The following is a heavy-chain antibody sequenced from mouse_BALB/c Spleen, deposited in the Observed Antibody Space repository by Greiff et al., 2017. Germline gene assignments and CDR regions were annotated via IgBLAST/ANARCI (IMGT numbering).Heavy chain of an antibody. CDR2: IYPGSGST. CDR1: GYTFTSYW. CDR3: TRYYRYDFAY. V-gene: IGHV1S22*01. Sequence: LQQPGPELVRPGASVKLSCKASGYTFTSYWMHWVKQRPGQGLVWIGKIYPGSGSTNYDETFKSKATLTVDTSSSTSYMQLSSLTSEDSAVYYCTRYYRYDFAYWGQGTLVTVSA. J-gene: IGHJ3*01. D-gene: IGHD2-14*01.